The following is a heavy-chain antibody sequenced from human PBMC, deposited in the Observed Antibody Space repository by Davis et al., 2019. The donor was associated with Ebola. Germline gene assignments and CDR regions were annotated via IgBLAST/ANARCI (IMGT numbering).Heavy chain of an antibody. CDR1: GFTFSSYG. V-gene: IGHV3-30*18. CDR3: AKDRHCSGGSCDYYYYGMDV. CDR2: ISYDGSNK. D-gene: IGHD2-15*01. J-gene: IGHJ6*02. Sequence: PGGSLRLSCAASGFTFSSYGMHWVRQAPGKGLEWVAVISYDGSNKYYADSVKGRFTISRDNSKNTLYLQMNSLRAEDTAVYYCAKDRHCSGGSCDYYYYGMDVWGQGTTVTVSS.